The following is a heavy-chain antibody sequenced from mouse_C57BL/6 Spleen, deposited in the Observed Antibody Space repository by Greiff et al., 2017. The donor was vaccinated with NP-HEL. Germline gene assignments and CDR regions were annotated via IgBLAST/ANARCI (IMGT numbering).Heavy chain of an antibody. V-gene: IGHV1-55*01. D-gene: IGHD2-14*01. CDR1: GYTFTSYW. Sequence: VQLQQPGAELVKPGASVKMSCKASGYTFTSYWITWVKQRPGQGLEWIGDIYPGSGSTNYNEKFKSKATLTVDTSSSTAYMQLSSLTSEDSAVYYCARRGYYRASFDYWGQGTTLTVSS. J-gene: IGHJ2*01. CDR3: ARRGYYRASFDY. CDR2: IYPGSGST.